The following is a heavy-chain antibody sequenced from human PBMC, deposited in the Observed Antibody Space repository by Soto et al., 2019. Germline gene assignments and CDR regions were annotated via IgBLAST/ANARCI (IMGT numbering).Heavy chain of an antibody. V-gene: IGHV2-5*02. CDR1: GFSVSTSGVG. D-gene: IGHD2-15*01. J-gene: IGHJ6*02. CDR2: IYWDDDK. CDR3: AHKGGRGAGMDV. Sequence: QITLKESGPPLVKPTQTLTLTCTFSGFSVSTSGVGVAWIRQPPGKALEWLALIYWDDDKRYSPFLQSRVTIXNGXSKTQVVLTMTNTDPVDTATYYCAHKGGRGAGMDVWGQGTTVTVSS.